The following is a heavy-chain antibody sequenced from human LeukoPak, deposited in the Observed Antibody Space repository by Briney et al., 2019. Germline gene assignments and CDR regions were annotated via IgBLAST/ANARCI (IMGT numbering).Heavy chain of an antibody. CDR3: ARHWGYDGSSDY. CDR2: IYSGDSDT. V-gene: IGHV5-51*01. Sequence: PGESLKISCKGSGYTFTNYWIGWVRQMPGKGLEWMGVIYSGDSDTRYSPSFQGQVTISVDKSINTAYLQWSTLKASDTAMYYCARHWGYDGSSDYWGQGTLVTVSS. CDR1: GYTFTNYW. D-gene: IGHD3-22*01. J-gene: IGHJ4*02.